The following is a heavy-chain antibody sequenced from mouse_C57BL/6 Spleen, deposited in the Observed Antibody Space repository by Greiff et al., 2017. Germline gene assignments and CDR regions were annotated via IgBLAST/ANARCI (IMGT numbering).Heavy chain of an antibody. D-gene: IGHD1-1*01. CDR1: GYAFSSSW. J-gene: IGHJ2*01. CDR2: IYPGDGDT. CDR3: ARRYCSSSYFDY. V-gene: IGHV1-82*01. Sequence: VQVVESGPELVKPGASVKISCKASGYAFSSSWMNWVKQRPGKGLEWIGRIYPGDGDTNYNGKFKGKATLTADKSSSTAYMQLSSLTSEDSAVYFCARRYCSSSYFDYWGQGTTLTVSS.